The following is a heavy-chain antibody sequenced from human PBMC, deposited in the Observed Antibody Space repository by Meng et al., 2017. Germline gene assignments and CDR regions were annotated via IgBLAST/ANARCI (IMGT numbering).Heavy chain of an antibody. CDR2: VNVYNGYT. CDR3: SRDGSMPVGVTFNAHYYFGMDV. Sequence: ASVKVSCKTFGYTFTTYGISWVRQAPGQGLEWMGWVNVYNGYTKYTEKFQGRVTMPTDTDTSTAYMELRRLRPDDTDVYYCSRDGSMPVGVTFNAHYYFGMDVWGQGTTVTVSS. D-gene: IGHD3-3*01. V-gene: IGHV1-18*01. CDR1: GYTFTTYG. J-gene: IGHJ6*02.